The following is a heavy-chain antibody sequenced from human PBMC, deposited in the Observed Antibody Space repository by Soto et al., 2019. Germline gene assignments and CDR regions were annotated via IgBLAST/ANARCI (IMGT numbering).Heavy chain of an antibody. CDR1: VYRFTDYW. D-gene: IGHD7-27*01. V-gene: IGHV5-51*01. CDR3: AIWGSGIDP. Sequence: PXXSLKISCKGSVYRFTDYWIGWVRQMPGKGLEWMXVIYHXDSDTRYSQSXXGQVTISXXKSISTAYMQWSSMKASDSAMYYCAIWGSGIDPWGQGTQVTVSS. CDR2: IYHXDSDT. J-gene: IGHJ5*02.